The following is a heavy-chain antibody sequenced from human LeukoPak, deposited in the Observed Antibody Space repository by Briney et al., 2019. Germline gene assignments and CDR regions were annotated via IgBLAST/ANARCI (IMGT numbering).Heavy chain of an antibody. J-gene: IGHJ4*02. CDR3: ARGAAAGAEGFDY. CDR1: GFTFSSYG. Sequence: PGGSLRLSCAASGFTFSSYGMHWVRQAPGKGLEWVAVISYDGSNKYYAASVKGRFTISRDNAKKSLYLQMNSLRDEDTAVYYCARGAAAGAEGFDYWGQGTLVTVSS. CDR2: ISYDGSNK. V-gene: IGHV3-30*03. D-gene: IGHD6-13*01.